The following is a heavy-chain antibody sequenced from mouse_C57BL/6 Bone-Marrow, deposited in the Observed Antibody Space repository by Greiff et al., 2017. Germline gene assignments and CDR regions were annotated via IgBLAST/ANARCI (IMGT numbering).Heavy chain of an antibody. CDR3: AIASLRRISWFAY. CDR1: GFTFSDYG. J-gene: IGHJ3*01. CDR2: ISSGSSTI. V-gene: IGHV5-17*01. Sequence: EVKLMESGGGLVKPGGSLKLSCAASGFTFSDYGMHWVRQAPEKGLEWVAYISSGSSTIYYADTVKGRFTISSDNAKYTLFLQMTSLRTEDTAMYYCAIASLRRISWFAYWGQGTLVTVSA.